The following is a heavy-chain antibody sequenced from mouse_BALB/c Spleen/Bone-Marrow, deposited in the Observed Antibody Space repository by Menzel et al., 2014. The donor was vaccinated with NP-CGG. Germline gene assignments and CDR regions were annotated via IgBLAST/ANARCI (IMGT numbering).Heavy chain of an antibody. Sequence: EVHLVESGGGLVQPGGSRKLSCAASGFTFSSFGMHWVRQAPEKGLEWVAYISSGSSTIYYADTVKGRFTISRDNPKNILLLQMTSLRSEDTAMYYCARSRFPDYGSSPFDYWGQGTTLTVSS. J-gene: IGHJ2*01. CDR2: ISSGSSTI. CDR1: GFTFSSFG. V-gene: IGHV5-17*02. D-gene: IGHD1-1*01. CDR3: ARSRFPDYGSSPFDY.